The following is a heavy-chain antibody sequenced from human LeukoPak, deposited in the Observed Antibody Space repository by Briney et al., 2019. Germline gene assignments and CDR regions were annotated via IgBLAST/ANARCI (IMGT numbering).Heavy chain of an antibody. CDR3: ARLSGSSWSSIDY. J-gene: IGHJ4*02. Sequence: GESLKISCKGSGYSFSTYWIGWVRQMPGKGLEWMGIIYPGDSDTRYSPSFKGQVTISADKSIRTAYLQWNSVKASDTAMYYCARLSGSSWSSIDYWGQGTLVTVSS. V-gene: IGHV5-51*01. CDR2: IYPGDSDT. D-gene: IGHD6-13*01. CDR1: GYSFSTYW.